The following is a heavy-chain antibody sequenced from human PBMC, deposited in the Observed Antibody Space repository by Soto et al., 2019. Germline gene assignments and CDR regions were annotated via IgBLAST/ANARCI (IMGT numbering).Heavy chain of an antibody. J-gene: IGHJ4*02. V-gene: IGHV1-69*13. D-gene: IGHD3-22*01. Sequence: ASVKVSCKASGGTFISYAISWVRQAPGQGLEWMGGIIPIFGTANYAQKFQGRVTITADESTSTAYMELSSLRSEDTAVYYCARDQRPYYDSSGYYQYYFDYWGQGTLVTVSS. CDR3: ARDQRPYYDSSGYYQYYFDY. CDR1: GGTFISYA. CDR2: IIPIFGTA.